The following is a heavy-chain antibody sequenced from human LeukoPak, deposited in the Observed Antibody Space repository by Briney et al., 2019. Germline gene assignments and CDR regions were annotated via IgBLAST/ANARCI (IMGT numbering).Heavy chain of an antibody. Sequence: SETLSLTCTVSGGSISSYYWSWLRQPPGKGLEWIGYIYNSGSTIYNPSLRSRVTISVDTSKNQFSLKLSSVTAADTAVYYCVRDRELTYWSQGTLVTVSS. CDR1: GGSISSYY. J-gene: IGHJ4*02. CDR3: VRDRELTY. D-gene: IGHD1-26*01. V-gene: IGHV4-59*01. CDR2: IYNSGST.